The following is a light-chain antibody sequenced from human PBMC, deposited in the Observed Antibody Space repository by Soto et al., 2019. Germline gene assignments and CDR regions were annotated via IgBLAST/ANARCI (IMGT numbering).Light chain of an antibody. J-gene: IGKJ2*01. CDR1: QSISDW. CDR2: DAS. V-gene: IGKV1-5*01. Sequence: DIQMTQSPPTLSASVGDRITITCRASQSISDWLVWYQQKPGKAPNLLIYDASTLESGVPSRFSGSGSGTEVTLTISSLQPNDFVTYYCQQYSNNVYTFGQATKLSIK. CDR3: QQYSNNVYT.